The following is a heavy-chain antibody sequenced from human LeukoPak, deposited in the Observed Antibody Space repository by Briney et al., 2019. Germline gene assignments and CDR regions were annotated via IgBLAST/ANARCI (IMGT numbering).Heavy chain of an antibody. D-gene: IGHD6-25*01. CDR2: ISSNGGST. V-gene: IGHV3-64*01. CDR1: GFTFSSYA. CDR3: ARVAADGYYYYYMDV. Sequence: GGSLRLSCAASGFTFSSYAMHWVRQAPGKGLEYVSAISSNGGSTYYANSVKGRFTISRDNSKNTLYLQMGSLRAEDMAVYYCARVAADGYYYYYMDVWGKGTTVTVSS. J-gene: IGHJ6*03.